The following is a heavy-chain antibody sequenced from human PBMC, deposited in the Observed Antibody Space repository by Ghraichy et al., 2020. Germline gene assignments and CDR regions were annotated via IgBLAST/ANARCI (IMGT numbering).Heavy chain of an antibody. V-gene: IGHV3-23*01. D-gene: IGHD3-3*01. CDR2: ISGSGDYT. Sequence: GGSLRLSCAASGFAFSSYAVSWVRQAPGKGLEWVSAISGSGDYTYYADSVKGRFTISRDNSKNTLYLQMNNLRAEDTAVYYCANSYDFADYAFDLWGQGTMVTVSS. J-gene: IGHJ3*01. CDR3: ANSYDFADYAFDL. CDR1: GFAFSSYA.